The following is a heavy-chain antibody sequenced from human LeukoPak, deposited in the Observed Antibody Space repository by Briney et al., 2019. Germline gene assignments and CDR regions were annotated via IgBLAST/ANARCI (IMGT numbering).Heavy chain of an antibody. CDR1: GYTFTSYG. J-gene: IGHJ4*02. CDR3: ARGEYPGDYFDY. Sequence: ASVKVSCKASGYTFTSYGISWVRQAPGQGLEWMGWINPNSGGTNYAQKFQGRVTMTRDTSISTAYMELSRLRSDDTAVYYCARGEYPGDYFDYWGQGTLVTVSS. D-gene: IGHD2/OR15-2a*01. CDR2: INPNSGGT. V-gene: IGHV1-2*02.